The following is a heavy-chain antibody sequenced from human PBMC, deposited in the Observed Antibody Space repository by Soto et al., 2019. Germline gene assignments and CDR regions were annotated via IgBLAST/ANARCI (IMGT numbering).Heavy chain of an antibody. Sequence: SETLSLTCTVSGGSISSGGYYWSWIRQHPGKGLEWIGYIYYSGSTYYNPSLKSRVTISVDTSKNQFSLKLSSVTAADTAVYYCARGGSSEPLRYFDWLHYYYGMDVWGQGTTVTVSS. CDR1: GGSISSGGYY. D-gene: IGHD3-9*01. J-gene: IGHJ6*02. V-gene: IGHV4-31*03. CDR2: IYYSGST. CDR3: ARGGSSEPLRYFDWLHYYYGMDV.